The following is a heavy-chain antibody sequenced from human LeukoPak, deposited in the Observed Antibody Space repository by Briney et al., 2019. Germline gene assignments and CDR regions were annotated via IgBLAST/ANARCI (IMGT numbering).Heavy chain of an antibody. CDR2: IGHSSIGYSSDHL. D-gene: IGHD3/OR15-3a*01. Sequence: GESLRLSCAASGFTFSAYYMTWIRQAPGKGLEWVSSIGHSSIGYSSDHLKYADSVKGRFTISRDNAKNSLYLQMDSLRAEDTAVYFCAREDFFTPHSRGQGTLVTVSS. CDR3: AREDFFTPHS. CDR1: GFTFSAYY. J-gene: IGHJ5*01. V-gene: IGHV3-11*05.